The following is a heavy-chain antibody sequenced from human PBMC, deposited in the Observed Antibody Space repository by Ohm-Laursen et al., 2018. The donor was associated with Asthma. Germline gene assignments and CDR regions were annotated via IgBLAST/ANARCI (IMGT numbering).Heavy chain of an antibody. CDR2: ISSSSSYI. J-gene: IGHJ5*02. CDR1: GFTFSSYS. CDR3: AKDLGDGDYSDWFDP. V-gene: IGHV3-21*04. Sequence: SLRLSCSASGFTFSSYSMNWVRQAPGKGLEWVSSISSSSSYIYYADSVKGRFTISRDNSKNTLYLQMDSLRAEDTAVYYCAKDLGDGDYSDWFDPWGQGTLVTVSS. D-gene: IGHD4-17*01.